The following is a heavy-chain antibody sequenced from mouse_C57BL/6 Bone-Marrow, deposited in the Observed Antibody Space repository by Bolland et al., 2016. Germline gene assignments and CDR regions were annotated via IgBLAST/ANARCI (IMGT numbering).Heavy chain of an antibody. CDR3: TTVVPYLDY. D-gene: IGHD1-1*01. Sequence: TNYNQKFKGKATLTVDKSSSTAYMQLSSLTSEDSAVYYCTTVVPYLDYWGQGTT. J-gene: IGHJ2*01. V-gene: IGHV1-69*02. CDR2: T.